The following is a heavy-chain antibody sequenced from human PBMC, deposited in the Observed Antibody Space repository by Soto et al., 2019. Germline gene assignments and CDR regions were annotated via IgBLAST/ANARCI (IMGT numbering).Heavy chain of an antibody. V-gene: IGHV4-34*01. J-gene: IGHJ4*02. CDR1: GGSFSGYY. CDR2: INHSGST. CDR3: AREKISGLFDY. Sequence: QVQLQQWGAGLLNPSETLSLTCAVYGGSFSGYYWTWIRQPPGTGLEWIGEINHSGSTNYNPSLKSRVTISVDTSKNQFSLKLTSVTAADTDGYYCAREKISGLFDYWGQGTLVTVSS.